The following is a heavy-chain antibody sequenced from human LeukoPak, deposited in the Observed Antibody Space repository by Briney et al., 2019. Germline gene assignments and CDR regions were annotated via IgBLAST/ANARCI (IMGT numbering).Heavy chain of an antibody. D-gene: IGHD5-18*01. J-gene: IGHJ4*02. Sequence: GGSLRLSCAASGFTFSSSAMSWVRQAPGKGLEWVSSISSSSSYIYYADSVKGRFTISRDNAKNSLYLQMNSLRAEDTAVYYCASGIQLWAYFDYWGQGTLVTVSS. CDR1: GFTFSSSA. CDR2: ISSSSSYI. CDR3: ASGIQLWAYFDY. V-gene: IGHV3-21*01.